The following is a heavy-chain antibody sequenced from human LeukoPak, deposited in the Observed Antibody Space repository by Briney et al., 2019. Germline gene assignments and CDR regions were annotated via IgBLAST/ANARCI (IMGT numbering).Heavy chain of an antibody. J-gene: IGHJ6*03. Sequence: SETLSLTRTVSGGSISNYYWSWIRQPPGKGLEWIGYIYASGGTNYNPSLKSRVTISVDTSKNQFSLRLSSVTAADTAMYYCARLTGYQQPTGGYYYYMDVWGKGTTVTVSS. CDR2: IYASGGT. D-gene: IGHD6-13*01. V-gene: IGHV4-4*09. CDR1: GGSISNYY. CDR3: ARLTGYQQPTGGYYYYMDV.